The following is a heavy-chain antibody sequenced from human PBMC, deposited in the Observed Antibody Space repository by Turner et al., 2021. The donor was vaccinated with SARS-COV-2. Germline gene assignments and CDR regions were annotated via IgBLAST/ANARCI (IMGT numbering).Heavy chain of an antibody. CDR1: GFTFSSYG. CDR2: ISYDGSNK. CDR3: AKNLIRHYQLLYPPNYYGMDV. V-gene: IGHV3-30*18. Sequence: QVQLLESGGGVVQPGRSLRLSCAASGFTFSSYGMHWVRQAPGKGLEWVAVISYDGSNKYYADAVKGRFTISRDNSKNTLYLQMNSLRAEDTAVYYCAKNLIRHYQLLYPPNYYGMDVWGQGTTVTVSS. D-gene: IGHD2-2*02. J-gene: IGHJ6*02.